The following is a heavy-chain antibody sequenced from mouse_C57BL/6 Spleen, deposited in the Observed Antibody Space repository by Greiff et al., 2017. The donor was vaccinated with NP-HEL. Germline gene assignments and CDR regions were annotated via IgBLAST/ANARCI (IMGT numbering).Heavy chain of an antibody. V-gene: IGHV5-6*01. J-gene: IGHJ4*01. CDR3: ARHYYGSSYLYYAMDY. CDR1: GFTFSSYG. Sequence: EVKLQESGGDLVKPGGSLKLSCAASGFTFSSYGMSWVRQTPDKRLEWVATISSGGSYTYYPDSVKGRFTISRDNAKNTLYLQMSSLKSEDTAMYYCARHYYGSSYLYYAMDYWGQGTSVTVSS. D-gene: IGHD1-1*01. CDR2: ISSGGSYT.